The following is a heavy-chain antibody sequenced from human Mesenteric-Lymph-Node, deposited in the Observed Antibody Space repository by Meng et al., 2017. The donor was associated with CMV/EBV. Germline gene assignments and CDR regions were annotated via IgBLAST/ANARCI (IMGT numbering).Heavy chain of an antibody. Sequence: SETLSLTCTVSGDSITKYYGSWIRQPPGKGLEWIGYLYYSETAYYSPSLRSRVTISVDTSKNQFSLKLSSVTAADTAVYYCARDRRVVVPAATGWFDPWGQGTLVTVSS. CDR2: LYYSETA. CDR1: GDSITKYY. CDR3: ARDRRVVVPAATGWFDP. J-gene: IGHJ5*02. D-gene: IGHD2-2*01. V-gene: IGHV4-59*01.